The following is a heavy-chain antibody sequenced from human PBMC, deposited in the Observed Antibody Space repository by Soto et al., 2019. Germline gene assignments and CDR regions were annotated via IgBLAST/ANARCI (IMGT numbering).Heavy chain of an antibody. V-gene: IGHV1-3*01. CDR3: ARDIAAAGTELYYFDY. CDR2: INAGNGNT. J-gene: IGHJ4*02. CDR1: GYTFTSYA. D-gene: IGHD6-13*01. Sequence: ASVKVSCKASGYTFTSYAMHWVRQAPGQRLEWMGWINAGNGNTKYSQKFQGRVTITRDTSASTAYMELSRLRSDDTAVYYCARDIAAAGTELYYFDYWGQGTLVTVSS.